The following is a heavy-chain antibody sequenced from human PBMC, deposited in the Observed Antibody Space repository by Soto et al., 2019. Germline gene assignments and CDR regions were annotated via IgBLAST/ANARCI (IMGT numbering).Heavy chain of an antibody. CDR3: ARGDNVVLVDAKVEFNWFDP. CDR2: IYYSGST. J-gene: IGHJ5*02. CDR1: GGSISSSSYY. Sequence: SETLSLTCTVSGGSISSSSYYWGWIRQPPGKGLEWIGSIYYSGSTYYNPSLKSRVTISVDTSENQFSLKLTSVTAADTAVYYCARGDNVVLVDAKVEFNWFDPWGQGDLVTVSA. D-gene: IGHD2-15*01. V-gene: IGHV4-39*01.